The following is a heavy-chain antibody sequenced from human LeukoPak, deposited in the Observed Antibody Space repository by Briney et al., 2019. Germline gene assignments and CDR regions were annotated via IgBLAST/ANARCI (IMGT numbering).Heavy chain of an antibody. CDR1: GYSINSGYY. J-gene: IGHJ4*02. CDR2: IYHSGST. Sequence: PSETLCLTCTVSGYSINSGYYWGWIRQPPGKGLEWIGSIYHSGSTYYNPSLKSRVTISVDTSKNQFSLRVSSVTAADTAVYYCARGESSRPKFHFDYWGQGTLVTVSS. CDR3: ARGESSRPKFHFDY. V-gene: IGHV4-38-2*02. D-gene: IGHD6-13*01.